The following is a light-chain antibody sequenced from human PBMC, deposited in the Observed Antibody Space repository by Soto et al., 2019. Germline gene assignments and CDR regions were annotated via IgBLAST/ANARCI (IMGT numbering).Light chain of an antibody. J-gene: IGLJ3*02. CDR1: ISNLGSNF. Sequence: QSALTQPPSASGTPGQRVTISCSGSISNLGSNFVFWYQQLPGAAPKLLISRNDQRPSGVPDRFSGSKSGTSASLAISGLRSEDEADYHCAAWDDSLRGVVFGGGTKVTVL. CDR3: AAWDDSLRGVV. CDR2: RND. V-gene: IGLV1-47*01.